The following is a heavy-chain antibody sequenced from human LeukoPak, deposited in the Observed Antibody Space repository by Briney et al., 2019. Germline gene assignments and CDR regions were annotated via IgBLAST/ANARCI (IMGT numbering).Heavy chain of an antibody. V-gene: IGHV3-21*01. CDR2: ISSSSSYI. Sequence: GGSLRLSCAASGFTFSSYSMNWVRQAPGKGLEWVSSISSSSSYIYYADSVKGRFTISRDNAKNSLYLQMNSLRAEDTAVYYCARPTTVVTPGRDAFDIWGQGTMVTVSS. CDR1: GFTFSSYS. J-gene: IGHJ3*02. D-gene: IGHD4-23*01. CDR3: ARPTTVVTPGRDAFDI.